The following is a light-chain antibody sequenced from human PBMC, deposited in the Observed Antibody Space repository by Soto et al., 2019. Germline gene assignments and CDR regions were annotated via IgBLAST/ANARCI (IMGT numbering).Light chain of an antibody. CDR1: HSDIGAGYG. Sequence: QSVLTQPPSVTGAPGQRVTISCTGSHSDIGAGYGVHWYQQLPGKAPKLLIYYDDLLPSGVSDRFSGSKSGTSASLAISGLQSEDEAGYYCAAWDDSLNGPVFGGGTKLTVL. J-gene: IGLJ2*01. V-gene: IGLV1-36*01. CDR3: AAWDDSLNGPV. CDR2: YDD.